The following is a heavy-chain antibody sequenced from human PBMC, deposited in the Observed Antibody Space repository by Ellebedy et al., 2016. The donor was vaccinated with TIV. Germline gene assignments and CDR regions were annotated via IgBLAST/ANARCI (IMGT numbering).Heavy chain of an antibody. D-gene: IGHD3-10*01. CDR2: ISYDRSNK. V-gene: IGHV3-30*03. CDR1: GFTFGSYD. CDR3: ARVFQSYYFDY. J-gene: IGHJ4*02. Sequence: GGSLRLSCAASGFTFGSYDMYWVRQAPGKGLGWVAVISYDRSNKDYADSVKGRFTISRDNSKNTLYLQMNSLRPEDTAVYYCARVFQSYYFDYWGQGTLVTVAS.